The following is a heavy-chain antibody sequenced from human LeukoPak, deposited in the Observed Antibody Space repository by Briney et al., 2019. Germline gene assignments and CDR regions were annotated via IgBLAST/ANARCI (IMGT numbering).Heavy chain of an antibody. V-gene: IGHV5-51*01. Sequence: GESLKISCKGSGYSFTSYWIGWVRQMPGKGLEWMGIIYPGDSDTRYSPSFQGQVTISADKSISTAYLQWSSLRSEDTAVYYCARLGYCSSTSCPIDYWGQGTLVTVSS. CDR2: IYPGDSDT. D-gene: IGHD2-2*01. J-gene: IGHJ4*02. CDR1: GYSFTSYW. CDR3: ARLGYCSSTSCPIDY.